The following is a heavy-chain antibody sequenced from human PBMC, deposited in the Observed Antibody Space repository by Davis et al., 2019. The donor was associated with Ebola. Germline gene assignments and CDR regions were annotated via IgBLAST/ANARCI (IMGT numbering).Heavy chain of an antibody. Sequence: SVHVSCKASGYTFLGYYLHWVRHAPGQGLEWMGIINPSGGSTSYAQKFQGRVTMTRATSTSTVYMELSSLRSEDTAVYYCARGNPLLWCNDWGQGTLVTVSS. V-gene: IGHV1-46*01. CDR2: INPSGGST. D-gene: IGHD2-21*01. J-gene: IGHJ4*02. CDR3: ARGNPLLWCND. CDR1: GYTFLGYY.